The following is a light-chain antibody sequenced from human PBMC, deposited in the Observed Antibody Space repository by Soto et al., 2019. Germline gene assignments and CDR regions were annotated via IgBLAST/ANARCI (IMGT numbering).Light chain of an antibody. CDR2: GAS. CDR3: QQYNNWPKT. CDR1: QSVSSN. V-gene: IGKV3-15*01. Sequence: EIVLTQSPGTLSVSPGERATLSCRASQSVSSNLAWYQQTPGQAPSLLIYGASTRATGIPARFSGSGSGTEFTLTISSLQSEDFAVYYCQQYNNWPKTFGQGTKVDIK. J-gene: IGKJ1*01.